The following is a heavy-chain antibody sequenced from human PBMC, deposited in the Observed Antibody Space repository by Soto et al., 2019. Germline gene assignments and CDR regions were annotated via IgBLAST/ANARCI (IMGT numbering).Heavy chain of an antibody. CDR2: ISAYNGNT. Sequence: QVRLVQSGAEVKKPGASVKVSCKASGYTFTSYGISWVRQAPGQGLEWMGWISAYNGNTNYAQKLQGRVTMTTDTSTSTAYMELRSLRSDDTAVYYCARVRYYYDSSGYYYGMDVWGQGTTVTVSS. V-gene: IGHV1-18*01. D-gene: IGHD3-22*01. J-gene: IGHJ6*02. CDR3: ARVRYYYDSSGYYYGMDV. CDR1: GYTFTSYG.